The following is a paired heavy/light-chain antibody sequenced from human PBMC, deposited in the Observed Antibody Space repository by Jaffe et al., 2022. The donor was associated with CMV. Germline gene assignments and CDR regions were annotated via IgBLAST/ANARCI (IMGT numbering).Heavy chain of an antibody. Sequence: QLQLQESGPGLVKPSETLSLTCTVSGGSISSSSYYWGWIRQPPGKGLEWIGSIYYSGSTYYNPSLKSRVTISVDTSKNQFSLKLSSVTAADTAVYYCARQTPGRGLLDLQPDAFDIWGQGTMVTVSS. CDR1: GGSISSSSYY. D-gene: IGHD1-1*01. V-gene: IGHV4-39*01. J-gene: IGHJ3*02. CDR2: IYYSGST. CDR3: ARQTPGRGLLDLQPDAFDI.
Light chain of an antibody. CDR3: QVWDSSSDSVV. J-gene: IGLJ2*01. Sequence: SYVLTQPPSVSVAPGKTARITCGGNNIGSKSVHWYQQKPGQAPVLVIYYDSDRPSGIPERFSGSNSGNTATLTISRVEAGDEADYYCQVWDSSSDSVVFGGGTKLTVL. CDR1: NIGSKS. V-gene: IGLV3-21*04. CDR2: YDS.